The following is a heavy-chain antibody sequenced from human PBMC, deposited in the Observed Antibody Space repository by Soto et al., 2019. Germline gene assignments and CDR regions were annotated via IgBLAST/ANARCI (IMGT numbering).Heavy chain of an antibody. CDR1: GGSFSGYY. V-gene: IGHV4-34*01. D-gene: IGHD3-9*01. Sequence: QVQLQQWGAGLLKPSETLSLTCAVYGGSFSGYYWSWIRQPPGKGLEWIGEINHSGSTNYNPSLKSRVTISVGTSKNQFSLKLSSVTAADTAVYYCARGLGDILTGYYNYYYYYYMDVWGKGTTVTVSS. CDR2: INHSGST. J-gene: IGHJ6*03. CDR3: ARGLGDILTGYYNYYYYYYMDV.